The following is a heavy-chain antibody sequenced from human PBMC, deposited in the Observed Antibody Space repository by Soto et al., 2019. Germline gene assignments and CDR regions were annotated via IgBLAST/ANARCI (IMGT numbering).Heavy chain of an antibody. Sequence: ASVKVSCKAIGYSFTSHYMHWVRQAPGQGLEWMGRINPSSGSTNYAQKFQGRVTISADKFTGTAYMELTGLRSDDTAVYYCAGDPDSHYNDSHASSYPWGQGTLVTVSS. J-gene: IGHJ5*02. CDR1: GYSFTSHY. V-gene: IGHV1-46*01. CDR2: INPSSGST. D-gene: IGHD4-4*01. CDR3: AGDPDSHYNDSHASSYP.